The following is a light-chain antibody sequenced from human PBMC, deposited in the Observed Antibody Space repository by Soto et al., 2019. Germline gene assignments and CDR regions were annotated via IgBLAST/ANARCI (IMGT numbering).Light chain of an antibody. CDR1: SSDVGGHNF. V-gene: IGLV2-14*03. CDR3: SSYTSITTFYV. Sequence: HSALTQPASVSGSPGQSITIPCTGTSSDVGGHNFVSWYQHHPGKAPKLMIYDVTNRPSGVSDRFSGSKSGNTASLTISGLQAEYEADYFCSSYTSITTFYVFGTGTKVTVL. CDR2: DVT. J-gene: IGLJ1*01.